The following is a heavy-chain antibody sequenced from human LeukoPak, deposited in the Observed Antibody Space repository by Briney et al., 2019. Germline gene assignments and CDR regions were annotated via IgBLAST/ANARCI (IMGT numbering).Heavy chain of an antibody. J-gene: IGHJ4*02. V-gene: IGHV3-30*18. CDR1: GFTFSSYG. CDR3: AKDGQYSSSWLDY. Sequence: PGGSLRLSCAASGFTFSSYGMHWVRQAPGKGLEWVAVISYDGSNKYCADSVKGRFTIYRDNSKNTLYLQMNGLRAEDTAVYYCAKDGQYSSSWLDYWGQGTLVTVSS. CDR2: ISYDGSNK. D-gene: IGHD6-13*01.